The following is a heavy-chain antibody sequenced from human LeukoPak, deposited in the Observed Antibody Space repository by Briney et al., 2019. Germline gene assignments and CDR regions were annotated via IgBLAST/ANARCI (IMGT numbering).Heavy chain of an antibody. Sequence: GGSLRLSCAASGFTFSSYAMHWVRQAPGKGLEWVAVISYDGSNKYYADSVKGRFTISRDNSKNTLYLQMNSLRAEDTAVYYCAKDRGSSGSYYTFDYWGQGTLVTVSS. CDR1: GFTFSSYA. CDR2: ISYDGSNK. D-gene: IGHD3-10*01. CDR3: AKDRGSSGSYYTFDY. V-gene: IGHV3-30-3*01. J-gene: IGHJ4*02.